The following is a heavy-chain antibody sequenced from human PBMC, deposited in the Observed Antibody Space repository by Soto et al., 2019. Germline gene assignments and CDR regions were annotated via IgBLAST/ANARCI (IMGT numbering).Heavy chain of an antibody. Sequence: GGSLRLSCAASGFTFSSYSMNWVRQAPGKGLEWVSSISSSSSYIYYADSVKGRFTISRDNAKNSLYLQMNSLRAEDTAVYYCAKDPSTGSADDWGQGTLVTVYS. J-gene: IGHJ4*02. CDR2: ISSSSSYI. CDR3: AKDPSTGSADD. D-gene: IGHD3-9*01. CDR1: GFTFSSYS. V-gene: IGHV3-21*01.